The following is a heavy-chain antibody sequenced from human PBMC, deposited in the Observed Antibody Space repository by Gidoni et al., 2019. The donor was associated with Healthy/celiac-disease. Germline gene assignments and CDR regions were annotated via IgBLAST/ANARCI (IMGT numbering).Heavy chain of an antibody. CDR1: GFTFSSYW. V-gene: IGHV3-7*03. CDR2: IKQDGSEK. J-gene: IGHJ2*01. CDR3: AGSGRDVNWYFDL. Sequence: EVQLVESGGGLVQPGGSLRPSCAASGFTFSSYWVSWVRQGPGKGLGWVANIKQDGSEKYYVDSVKGRFTISRDNAKNSLYLQMNSLRAEDTAVYYCAGSGRDVNWYFDLWGRGTLVTVSS. D-gene: IGHD3-10*01.